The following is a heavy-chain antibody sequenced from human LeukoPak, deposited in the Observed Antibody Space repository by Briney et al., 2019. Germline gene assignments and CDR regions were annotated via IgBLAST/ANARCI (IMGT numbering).Heavy chain of an antibody. D-gene: IGHD4-11*01. CDR1: GFTFSSYA. V-gene: IGHV3-23*01. CDR2: VSGNGATT. Sequence: GGSLRVSCAASGFTFSSYAMSWVRLAPGRGLEWVSTVSGNGATTYYADSVKGGFTISRDNSKNTLDLQMSSLRAEDTAIYFCARVPHPTYYFDYWGRGTLVTVSS. J-gene: IGHJ4*02. CDR3: ARVPHPTYYFDY.